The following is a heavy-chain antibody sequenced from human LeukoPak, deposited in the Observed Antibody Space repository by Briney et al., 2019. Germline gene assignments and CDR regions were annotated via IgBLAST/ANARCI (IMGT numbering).Heavy chain of an antibody. D-gene: IGHD7-27*01. CDR1: GFTFSSYG. V-gene: IGHV3-30*02. J-gene: IGHJ3*02. CDR3: AKDLLNWGLGGAFDI. Sequence: GGSLRLSCAASGFTFSSYGMHWVRQAPGKGLEWVAFIRYDGSNKYYADSVKGRFTISRDNSKNTLYLQMNSLRAEDTAVYYCAKDLLNWGLGGAFDIWGQGTMVTVSS. CDR2: IRYDGSNK.